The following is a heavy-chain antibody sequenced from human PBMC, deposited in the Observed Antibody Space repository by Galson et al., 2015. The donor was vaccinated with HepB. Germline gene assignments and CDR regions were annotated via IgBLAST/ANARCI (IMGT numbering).Heavy chain of an antibody. CDR3: VRDMTEVFGELLLMAADY. CDR2: ISEYGSKK. CDR1: GFTFRSYA. D-gene: IGHD3-10*02. J-gene: IGHJ4*02. Sequence: SLRLSCAASGFTFRSYALHWVRQAPGKGLEWVALISEYGSKKYADSVKGRFTISRENSKNTLYLQMNSLRVEDTAVYYCVRDMTEVFGELLLMAADYWGQGTLVTVSS. V-gene: IGHV3-30*04.